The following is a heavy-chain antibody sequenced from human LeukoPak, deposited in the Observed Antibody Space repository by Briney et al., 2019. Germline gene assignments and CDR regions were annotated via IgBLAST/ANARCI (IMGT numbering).Heavy chain of an antibody. Sequence: GGSLRLSCAASGFTFSSYAMSWVRQAPGKGLEWVSAISGSGGSTYYADSVKGRFTISRDNSKNTLYLQMNSLRAEDTAVYYCAKDGPRYSSSPYYFDYWGQGTLVTVSS. J-gene: IGHJ4*02. CDR3: AKDGPRYSSSPYYFDY. CDR2: ISGSGGST. CDR1: GFTFSSYA. D-gene: IGHD6-6*01. V-gene: IGHV3-23*01.